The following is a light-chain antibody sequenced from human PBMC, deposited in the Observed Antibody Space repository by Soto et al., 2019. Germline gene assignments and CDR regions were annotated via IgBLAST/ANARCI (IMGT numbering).Light chain of an antibody. Sequence: ETMMTQSPATLSVPPGEGAVLSCRASQSVSSYVAWYQLRPGQAPRVLIYGASTRASGISGKFSGSGSGTEFTLTIDSLQSEDSAVYYCQQYKDWPKTFGQGTKVEIK. V-gene: IGKV3-15*01. CDR3: QQYKDWPKT. CDR2: GAS. CDR1: QSVSSY. J-gene: IGKJ1*01.